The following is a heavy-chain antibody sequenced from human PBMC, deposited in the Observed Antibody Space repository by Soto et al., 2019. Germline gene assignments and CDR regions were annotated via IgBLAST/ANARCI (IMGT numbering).Heavy chain of an antibody. CDR3: ARAYCGGDCYSGYFDY. Sequence: LSLTCAVSGGSISSGGYSWSWIRQPPGKGLEWIGYIYHSGSTYYNPSLKSRVTISVDRSKNQFSLKLSSVTAADTAVYYCARAYCGGDCYSGYFDYWGQGTLVTVSS. D-gene: IGHD2-21*02. V-gene: IGHV4-30-2*01. CDR2: IYHSGST. J-gene: IGHJ4*02. CDR1: GGSISSGGYS.